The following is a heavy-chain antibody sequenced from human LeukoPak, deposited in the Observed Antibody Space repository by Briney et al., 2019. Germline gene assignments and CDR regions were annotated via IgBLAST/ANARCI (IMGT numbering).Heavy chain of an antibody. J-gene: IGHJ6*04. CDR2: INHSGST. CDR1: GGSFSGYY. Sequence: PSETLSLTCAVYGGSFSGYYWSWIRQPPGKGLEWIGEINHSGSTNYNPSLRSRVTISVDTSKNQFSLKLSSVTAADTAVYYCAELGITMIGGVWGKGTTVTISS. D-gene: IGHD3-10*02. CDR3: AELGITMIGGV. V-gene: IGHV4-34*01.